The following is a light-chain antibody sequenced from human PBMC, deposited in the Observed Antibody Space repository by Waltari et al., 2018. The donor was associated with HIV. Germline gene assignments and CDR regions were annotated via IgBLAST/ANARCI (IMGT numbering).Light chain of an antibody. CDR2: DAS. CDR1: DSHTDSFYS. J-gene: IGLJ1*01. Sequence: QSALTQPASMSGSPGQSITISCIRLDSHTDSFYSVSWYQHHPGKAPQLVIYDASSRPAGISSRFSGSQSSNTAFLTISGLQAEDEADFYCSSISGGTLVFGGGTTVTVL. CDR3: SSISGGTLV. V-gene: IGLV2-14*01.